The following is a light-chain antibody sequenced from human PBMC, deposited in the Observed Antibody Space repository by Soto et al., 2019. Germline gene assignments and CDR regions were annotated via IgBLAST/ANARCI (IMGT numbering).Light chain of an antibody. CDR1: QSVSSY. J-gene: IGKJ4*01. CDR2: DAS. V-gene: IGKV3-11*01. Sequence: EIVLTQSPATLSLSLGERATLSCRASQSVSSYLAWYQQKPGQAPGLLIYDASNRATGIPARFSGSGSGTDFTLTISSLEPEDFAVYYCQQRSNWPQLTFGGGTKV. CDR3: QQRSNWPQLT.